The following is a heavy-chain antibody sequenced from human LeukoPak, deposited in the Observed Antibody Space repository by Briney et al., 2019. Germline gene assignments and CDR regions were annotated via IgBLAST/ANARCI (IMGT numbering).Heavy chain of an antibody. Sequence: GGSLRLSCAASGFTFSSYAMHWVRQAPGKGLEWVAVISYDGSNKYYADSVKGRFTISRDNSKNTLYLQMNSLRAEDTAVYYCAREVTYEWDYWGQGTLVTVSS. CDR2: ISYDGSNK. D-gene: IGHD4-23*01. V-gene: IGHV3-30-3*01. J-gene: IGHJ4*02. CDR3: AREVTYEWDY. CDR1: GFTFSSYA.